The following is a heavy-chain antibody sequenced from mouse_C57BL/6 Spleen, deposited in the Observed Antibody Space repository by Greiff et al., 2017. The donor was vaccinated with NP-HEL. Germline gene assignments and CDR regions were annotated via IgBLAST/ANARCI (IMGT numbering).Heavy chain of an antibody. J-gene: IGHJ4*01. CDR3: TPYYSNPYYAMDY. D-gene: IGHD2-5*01. Sequence: EVKLQESGAELVRPGASVKLSCTASGFNIKDYYMHWVKQRPEQGLEWIGRIDPEDGDTEYAPKFQGKATMTADTSSNTAYLQLSSLTSEDTAVYYCTPYYSNPYYAMDYWGQGTSVTVSS. CDR1: GFNIKDYY. V-gene: IGHV14-1*01. CDR2: IDPEDGDT.